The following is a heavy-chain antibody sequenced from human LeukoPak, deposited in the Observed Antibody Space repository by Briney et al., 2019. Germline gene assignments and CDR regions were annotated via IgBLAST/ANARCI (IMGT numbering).Heavy chain of an antibody. V-gene: IGHV4-59*01. CDR2: IYYSGST. Sequence: PSETLSLTCTVSGGSISSYYWSWIRQPPGKGLEWTGYIYYSGSTNYNPSLKIRVTISVDTSKNQFSLELSSVTAADTAVYYCARTDHLDWFDPWGQGTLVTVSS. D-gene: IGHD3-16*01. CDR3: ARTDHLDWFDP. J-gene: IGHJ5*02. CDR1: GGSISSYY.